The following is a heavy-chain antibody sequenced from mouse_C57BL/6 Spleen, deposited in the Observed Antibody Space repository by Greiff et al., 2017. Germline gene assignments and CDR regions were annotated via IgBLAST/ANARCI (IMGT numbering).Heavy chain of an antibody. D-gene: IGHD3-2*02. CDR1: GYTFTSSD. V-gene: IGHV1-85*01. CDR2: IYPGDGST. J-gene: IGHJ3*01. CDR3: GRGGAQAAWVAY. Sequence: QVQLQQSVPELVKPGASVKLSCTASGYTFTSSDINWVKQRPGQGLEWIGRIYPGDGSTKYNEKFKGKATLTVDTSSSTAYMELHSLTSEDAAVXYCGRGGAQAAWVAYWGQGTLVTVSA.